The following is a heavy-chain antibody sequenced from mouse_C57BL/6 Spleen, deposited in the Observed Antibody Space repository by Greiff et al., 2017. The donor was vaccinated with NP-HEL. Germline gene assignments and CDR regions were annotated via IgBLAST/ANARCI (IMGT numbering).Heavy chain of an antibody. CDR2: ISYDGSN. Sequence: ESGPGLVKPSQSLSLTCSVTGYSITSGYYWNWIRQFPGNKLEWMGYISYDGSNNYNPSLKNRISITRDTSKNQFFLKLNSVTTEDTATYYCARDGSHRVYAMDYWGQGTSVTVSS. CDR3: ARDGSHRVYAMDY. V-gene: IGHV3-6*01. D-gene: IGHD1-1*01. CDR1: GYSITSGYY. J-gene: IGHJ4*01.